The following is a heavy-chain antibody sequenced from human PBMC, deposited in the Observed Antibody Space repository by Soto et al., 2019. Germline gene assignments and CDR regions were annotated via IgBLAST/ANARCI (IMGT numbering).Heavy chain of an antibody. Sequence: GGSLRLSCAASGFTFSSYGMHWVRQAPGKGLEWVAVIWYDGSNKYYADSVKGRFTISRDNSKNTLYLQMNSLRAEDTAVYYCARVGYGDYGTPNPTLYYYYYMDVWGKGTTVTVSS. J-gene: IGHJ6*03. CDR3: ARVGYGDYGTPNPTLYYYYYMDV. CDR1: GFTFSSYG. CDR2: IWYDGSNK. D-gene: IGHD4-17*01. V-gene: IGHV3-33*01.